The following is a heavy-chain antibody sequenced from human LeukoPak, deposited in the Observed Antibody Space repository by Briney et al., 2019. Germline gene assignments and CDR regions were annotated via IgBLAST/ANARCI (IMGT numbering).Heavy chain of an antibody. D-gene: IGHD2-15*01. J-gene: IGHJ4*02. CDR1: GGSFSGYY. V-gene: IGHV4-34*01. CDR2: INHSGST. Sequence: SETLSLTCAVYGGSFSGYYWSWIRQPPGKGLEWIGEINHSGSTNYNPSLKSRVTISVDTSKSQFSLKLSSVTAADTAVYYCARSRGYCSGGSRYYFDYWGQGTLVTVSS. CDR3: ARSRGYCSGGSRYYFDY.